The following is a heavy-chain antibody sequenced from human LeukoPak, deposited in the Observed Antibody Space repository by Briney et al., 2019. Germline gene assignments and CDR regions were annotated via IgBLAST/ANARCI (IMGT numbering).Heavy chain of an antibody. J-gene: IGHJ3*02. D-gene: IGHD3-10*01. Sequence: GGSLRLSCAASGFTFSNYAMSWVRQAPGKGLEWVSGISGSGGSTYYADSVNGRFTISRDNSQNTLYLQMNSLRVEDTAVFYCAKRYGSGTYLSAFDIWGQGTMVTVSS. V-gene: IGHV3-23*01. CDR2: ISGSGGST. CDR3: AKRYGSGTYLSAFDI. CDR1: GFTFSNYA.